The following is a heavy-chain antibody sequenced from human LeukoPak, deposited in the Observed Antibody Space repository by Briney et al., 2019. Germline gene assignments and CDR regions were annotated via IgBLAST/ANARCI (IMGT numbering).Heavy chain of an antibody. V-gene: IGHV3-30-3*01. J-gene: IGHJ4*02. Sequence: GGSLRLSCAASGFTFSSYAMHWVRQAPGKGLEWVAVISYDGSNKYYADSVKGRFTISGDNSKNTLYLQMNSLRAEDTAVYYCAKGGEYQLPGDYWGQGTLVTVSS. CDR1: GFTFSSYA. CDR2: ISYDGSNK. CDR3: AKGGEYQLPGDY. D-gene: IGHD2-2*01.